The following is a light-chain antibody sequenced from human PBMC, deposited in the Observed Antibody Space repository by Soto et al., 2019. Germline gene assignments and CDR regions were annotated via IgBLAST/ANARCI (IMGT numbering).Light chain of an antibody. Sequence: DIQMTQSPSSLSPSVGDRVTITRQASQDIRNYLNWYQQKPGRAPKLLIYDASNLEAGVPSRFRGSGSGTDFTFTISRLKPEDIATYDCQQYENIPTFGQGTRLEIK. J-gene: IGKJ5*01. CDR1: QDIRNY. CDR3: QQYENIPT. CDR2: DAS. V-gene: IGKV1-33*01.